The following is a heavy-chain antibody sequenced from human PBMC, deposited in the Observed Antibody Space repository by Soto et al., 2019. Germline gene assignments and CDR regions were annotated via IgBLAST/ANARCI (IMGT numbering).Heavy chain of an antibody. Sequence: SETLSLTCAVYGGSFSGYYWSWIRQPPGKGLEWIGEINHSGSTNYNPSLKSRVTISVDTSKNQFSLKLSSVTAADTAVYYCARGRVVLLWFGDHNWFDPWGQGTLVTAPQ. D-gene: IGHD3-10*01. J-gene: IGHJ5*02. V-gene: IGHV4-34*01. CDR3: ARGRVVLLWFGDHNWFDP. CDR2: INHSGST. CDR1: GGSFSGYY.